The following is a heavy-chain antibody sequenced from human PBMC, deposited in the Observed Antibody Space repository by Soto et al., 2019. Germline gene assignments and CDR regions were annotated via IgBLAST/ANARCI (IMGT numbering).Heavy chain of an antibody. V-gene: IGHV5-10-1*01. CDR1: GNSFTSHW. Sequence: PGESLKISGKGSGNSFTSHWISWVLQMPGKGLEWMGRIDPSDSYTNYSPSFQGHVTISVDKSITTAYLQWSSLKASDTAMYYCASLSYYNYGMDVWGQGTTVTVSS. CDR3: ASLSYYNYGMDV. CDR2: IDPSDSYT. J-gene: IGHJ6*02.